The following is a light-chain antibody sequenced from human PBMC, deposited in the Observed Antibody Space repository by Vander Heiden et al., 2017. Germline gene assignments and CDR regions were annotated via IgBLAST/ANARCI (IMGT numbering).Light chain of an antibody. V-gene: IGLV2-14*01. Sequence: QSALTQPASVSASPGQSITISCTGTSSDVGTYDFVSWYQQPPDKAPKLMIYEVTHRPSGVSHRFSGSKSGNTASLTISGLQPEDEADYYCSSYTGSTTVIFGGGTKLTVL. CDR2: EVT. CDR3: SSYTGSTTVI. J-gene: IGLJ2*01. CDR1: SSDVGTYDF.